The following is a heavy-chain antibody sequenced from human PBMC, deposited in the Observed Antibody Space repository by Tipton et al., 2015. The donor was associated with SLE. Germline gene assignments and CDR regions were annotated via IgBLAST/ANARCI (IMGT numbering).Heavy chain of an antibody. Sequence: GLVKPSETLSLTCTVSGGSISSSSYYWGWIRQPPGKGLEWIGSIYYSGSTYYNPSLKSRVTISVDTSKNQFSLKLSSVTAAATAVYYCARQGPRLRFLEWLDAFDIWGQGTMVTVSS. D-gene: IGHD3-3*01. CDR2: IYYSGST. J-gene: IGHJ3*02. CDR3: ARQGPRLRFLEWLDAFDI. V-gene: IGHV4-39*01. CDR1: GGSISSSSYY.